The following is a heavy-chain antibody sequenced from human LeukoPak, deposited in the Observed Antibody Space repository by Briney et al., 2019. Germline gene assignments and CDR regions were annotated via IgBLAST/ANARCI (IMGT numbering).Heavy chain of an antibody. CDR3: AKDLRLVQDY. CDR1: GFTFSSYA. V-gene: IGHV3-23*01. Sequence: PGASLRLSCAASGFTFSSYAMSWVRQAPGKGLEWASAISGSGGSTYYADSVKGRFTISRDNSKNTLYLQMNSLRAEDTAVYYCAKDLRLVQDYWGQGTLVTVSS. D-gene: IGHD6-6*01. CDR2: ISGSGGST. J-gene: IGHJ4*02.